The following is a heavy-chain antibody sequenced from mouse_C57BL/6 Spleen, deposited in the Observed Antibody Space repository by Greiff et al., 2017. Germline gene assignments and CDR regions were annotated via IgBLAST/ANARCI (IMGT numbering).Heavy chain of an antibody. CDR2: IHPNSGST. D-gene: IGHD3-2*02. J-gene: IGHJ2*01. Sequence: VQLQQPGAELVKPGASVKLSCKASGYTFTSYWMHWVKQRPGQGLEWIGMIHPNSGSTNYNEKFKSKATLTVDKSSSTAYMQLSSLTSEDSAVYYCARGSSSGYVGYFDYWGQGTTLTVSS. V-gene: IGHV1-64*01. CDR1: GYTFTSYW. CDR3: ARGSSSGYVGYFDY.